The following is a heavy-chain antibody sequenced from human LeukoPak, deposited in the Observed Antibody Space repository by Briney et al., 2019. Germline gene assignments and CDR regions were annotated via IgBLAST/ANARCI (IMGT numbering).Heavy chain of an antibody. CDR1: GFTFSSYA. J-gene: IGHJ4*02. V-gene: IGHV3-30-3*01. CDR2: ISYDGSNK. D-gene: IGHD1-7*01. Sequence: GRSLRLSCAASGFTFSSYAMHWVRQAPGKGLEWVAVISYDGSNKYYADSVKGRFTISRDNSKNTLYLQMNSLRAEDTAMYYCARSNWNSWVNDYWGQGTLVTVSS. CDR3: ARSNWNSWVNDY.